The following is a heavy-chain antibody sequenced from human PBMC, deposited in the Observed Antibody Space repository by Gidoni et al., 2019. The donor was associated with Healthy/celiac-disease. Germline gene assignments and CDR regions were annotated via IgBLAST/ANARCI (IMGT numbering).Heavy chain of an antibody. Sequence: QVQLVQSGAELKKPGSSVKVSCKASGGTFSSYAISWVRQAPGQGLEWMGRIIPILGIANYAQKFQGRVTITADKSTSTAYMELSSLRSEDTAVYYCARDSTYYDILTGYPRSDYYYYMDVWGKGTTVTVSS. J-gene: IGHJ6*03. CDR3: ARDSTYYDILTGYPRSDYYYYMDV. CDR2: IIPILGIA. CDR1: GGTFSSYA. D-gene: IGHD3-9*01. V-gene: IGHV1-69*04.